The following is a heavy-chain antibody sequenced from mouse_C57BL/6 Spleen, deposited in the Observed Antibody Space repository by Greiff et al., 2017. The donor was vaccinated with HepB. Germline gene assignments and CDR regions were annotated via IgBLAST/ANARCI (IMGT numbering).Heavy chain of an antibody. CDR3: ARGGNYPYFDY. Sequence: EVMLVESGGGLVKPGGSLKLSCAASGFTFSDYGMHWVRQAPEKGLEWVAYISSGSSTIYYADTVKGRFTISRDNAKNTLFLQMTILRSEDTAMYYFARGGNYPYFDYWGQGTTLTVSS. V-gene: IGHV5-17*01. D-gene: IGHD2-1*01. J-gene: IGHJ2*01. CDR1: GFTFSDYG. CDR2: ISSGSSTI.